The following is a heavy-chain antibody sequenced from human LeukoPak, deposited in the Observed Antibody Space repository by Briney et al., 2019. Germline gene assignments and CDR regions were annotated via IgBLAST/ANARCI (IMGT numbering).Heavy chain of an antibody. CDR3: ARGNYGSGSYYVVDFDS. Sequence: SETLSLTCAVYGGSFNGYYWSWIRQPPGKGLEWIGEINHSGSTNYNPSLKSRVTISVDTSKSQFSLRLTSVTAADTAVYYCARGNYGSGSYYVVDFDSWGQGTLVTVSS. CDR2: INHSGST. J-gene: IGHJ4*02. D-gene: IGHD3-10*01. CDR1: GGSFNGYY. V-gene: IGHV4-34*01.